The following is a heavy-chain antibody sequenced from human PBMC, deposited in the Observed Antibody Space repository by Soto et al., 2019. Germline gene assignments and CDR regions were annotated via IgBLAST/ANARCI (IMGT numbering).Heavy chain of an antibody. D-gene: IGHD6-13*01. Sequence: QVQLQESGPGLVEPSQTLSLTCTVSGGSISSGYYHWSWVRQLPGKGLEWIGYIRVSGYTQYNPSLQSRLTISVDASNNQFALRLTSVTAADTAVYYCATYAEAAGGTGSWGQGSLVTVSS. V-gene: IGHV4-31*03. CDR2: IRVSGYT. CDR3: ATYAEAAGGTGS. CDR1: GGSISSGYYH. J-gene: IGHJ4*02.